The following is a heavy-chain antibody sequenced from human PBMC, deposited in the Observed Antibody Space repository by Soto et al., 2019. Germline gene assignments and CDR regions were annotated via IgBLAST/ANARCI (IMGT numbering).Heavy chain of an antibody. J-gene: IGHJ5*02. D-gene: IGHD2-15*01. Sequence: QVQLQESGPGLVKPSGILSLTCAVSGGSLTTFNWWSWVRQPPGKGLEWIGEIHHIGTTNYNPSLDSRVTISLDKSKNQFSLKLRSVTAADTAIYYCAGGAPTSCSGGYCYPSWETWGQGTLVTVSS. CDR2: IHHIGTT. V-gene: IGHV4-4*02. CDR3: AGGAPTSCSGGYCYPSWET. CDR1: GGSLTTFNW.